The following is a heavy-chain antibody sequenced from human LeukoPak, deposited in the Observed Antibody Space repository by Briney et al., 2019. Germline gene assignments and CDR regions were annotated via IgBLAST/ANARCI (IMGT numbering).Heavy chain of an antibody. CDR3: ARFGSSTWYKGAFDI. V-gene: IGHV4-34*12. CDR2: IVHSGNT. CDR1: GGSFSGYY. J-gene: IGHJ3*02. Sequence: SETLSLTCAVYGGSFSGYYWSWIRQPPGKGLEWIGEIVHSGNTKYNPSLKSRVTISVDTSRNQFSLNLTSVTAADTAVYYCARFGSSTWYKGAFDIWGQGTMVTVAS. D-gene: IGHD6-13*01.